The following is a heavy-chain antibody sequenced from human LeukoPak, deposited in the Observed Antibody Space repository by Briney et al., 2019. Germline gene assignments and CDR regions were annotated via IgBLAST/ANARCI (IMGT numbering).Heavy chain of an antibody. Sequence: KPSETLSRTCTVSGGSISSYYWSWIRQPPGKGLEWIGYIYTSGSTNYNPSLKSRVTISVDTSKNQFSLKLSSVTAADTAVYYCARLAVTPQYYYYYYMDVWGKGTTVTVSS. CDR1: GGSISSYY. CDR2: IYTSGST. J-gene: IGHJ6*03. V-gene: IGHV4-4*09. D-gene: IGHD4-11*01. CDR3: ARLAVTPQYYYYYYMDV.